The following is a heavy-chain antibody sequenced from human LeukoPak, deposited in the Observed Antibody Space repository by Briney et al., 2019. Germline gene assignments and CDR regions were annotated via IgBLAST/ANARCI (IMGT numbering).Heavy chain of an antibody. Sequence: GGSLGLSCAASGFTFSSYWMSWVRQAPGKWLEWVANINQDGSEKNYVDSVKGRFTISRDNSKNMLYLEMNSLSTEDTAVYYCAKVRYCSGVNCYPDDNWGQGTLVTVSS. D-gene: IGHD2-15*01. CDR3: AKVRYCSGVNCYPDDN. J-gene: IGHJ4*02. CDR2: INQDGSEK. V-gene: IGHV3-7*01. CDR1: GFTFSSYW.